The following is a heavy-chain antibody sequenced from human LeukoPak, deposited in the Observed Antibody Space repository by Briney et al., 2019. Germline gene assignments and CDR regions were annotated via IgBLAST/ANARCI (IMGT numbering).Heavy chain of an antibody. D-gene: IGHD7-27*01. CDR1: GFTFDDYA. V-gene: IGHV3-11*01. Sequence: GGSLRLSCAASGFTFDDYAMHWVRQAPGKGLEWVSYISSSGSTIYYADSVKGRFTISRDNAKNSLYLQMNSLRAEDTAVYYCAREYWGYFDYWGQGTLVTVSS. CDR2: ISSSGSTI. CDR3: AREYWGYFDY. J-gene: IGHJ4*02.